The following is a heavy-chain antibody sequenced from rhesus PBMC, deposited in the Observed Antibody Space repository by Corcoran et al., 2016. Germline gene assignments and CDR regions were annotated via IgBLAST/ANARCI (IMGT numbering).Heavy chain of an antibody. D-gene: IGHD6-37*01. CDR2: IYGSSTST. J-gene: IGHJ4*01. Sequence: QVQLQESGPGVVKPSETLSLTCAVSGGSISDSYRCSWLRQPPGKGLEWIGYIYGSSTSTNYNPSLKSRVTISKDTSKNQFSLKLSSVTAADTAVYYCARDSGGWSNFFDYWGQGVLVTVSS. CDR3: ARDSGGWSNFFDY. CDR1: GGSISDSYR. V-gene: IGHV4S10*01.